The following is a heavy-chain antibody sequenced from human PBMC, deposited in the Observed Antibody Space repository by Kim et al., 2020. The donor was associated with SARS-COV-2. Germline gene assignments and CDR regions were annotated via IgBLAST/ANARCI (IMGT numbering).Heavy chain of an antibody. V-gene: IGHV3-48*01. D-gene: IGHD3-16*01. J-gene: IGHJ3*02. CDR3: VRDRWGGAIHI. CDR2: ITKTSCTI. CDR1: GFTFSSYD. Sequence: GGSLRVSCATSGFTFSSYDMNWVRQTPGKGLEWLSFITKTSCTIYYADSVKGRFTISRDNAQNSLYLQMNSLTAEDTAVYFCVRDRWGGAIHIWGQGT.